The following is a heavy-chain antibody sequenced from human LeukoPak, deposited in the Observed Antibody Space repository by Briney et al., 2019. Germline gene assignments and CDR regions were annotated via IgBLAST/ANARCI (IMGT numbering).Heavy chain of an antibody. D-gene: IGHD5-18*01. J-gene: IGHJ4*02. V-gene: IGHV1-69*04. CDR1: GGTFSSYA. CDR3: ARVDTAMVIDY. CDR2: IIPILGIA. Sequence: ASVKVSCKASGGTFSSYAIGWVRQAPGQGLEWMGRIIPILGIANYAQKFQGRVTITADKSTSTAYMELSSLRSEDTAVYYCARVDTAMVIDYWGQGTLVTVSS.